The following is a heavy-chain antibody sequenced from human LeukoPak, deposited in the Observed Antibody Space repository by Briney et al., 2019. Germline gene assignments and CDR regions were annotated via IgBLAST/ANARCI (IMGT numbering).Heavy chain of an antibody. D-gene: IGHD2-8*01. CDR1: GFTFSSYS. CDR3: VKGNGPLTEFDY. Sequence: PGGSLRLSCAASGFTFSSYSMNWVRQAPGKGLEWVSHISSSSFTIYYADSVKGRFTISRDNAKNSLYLQMNSLRAEDTALYYCVKGNGPLTEFDYWGQGTLVTVSS. CDR2: ISSSSFTI. V-gene: IGHV3-48*04. J-gene: IGHJ4*02.